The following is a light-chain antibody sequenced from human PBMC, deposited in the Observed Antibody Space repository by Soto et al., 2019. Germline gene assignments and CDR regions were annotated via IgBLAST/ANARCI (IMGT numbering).Light chain of an antibody. Sequence: DIQMTQSPSTLSASVGDRVTITCRANQSISWWLAWYQQKPGKAPKLLIYRASSLESGVPSRFSGSGSGTEFTLTISSLQPDDFATYCCQQYSSFPRATFGQGTKVEIK. CDR1: QSISWW. J-gene: IGKJ1*01. CDR2: RAS. CDR3: QQYSSFPRAT. V-gene: IGKV1-5*03.